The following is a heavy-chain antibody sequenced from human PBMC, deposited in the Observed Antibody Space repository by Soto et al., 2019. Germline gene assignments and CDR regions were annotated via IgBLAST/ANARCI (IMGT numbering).Heavy chain of an antibody. CDR2: IDPSSVYI. Sequence: GGSLRLSCAASGFTFSTYSMHWVRQAPGKGLEWVSSIDPSSVYIFYAASLQGRFTVSRANAQNSFYLQMNSLRAEDTAVYYCARSRVRGAPDSWGQGT. CDR3: ARSRVRGAPDS. CDR1: GFTFSTYS. D-gene: IGHD3-3*01. J-gene: IGHJ4*02. V-gene: IGHV3-21*01.